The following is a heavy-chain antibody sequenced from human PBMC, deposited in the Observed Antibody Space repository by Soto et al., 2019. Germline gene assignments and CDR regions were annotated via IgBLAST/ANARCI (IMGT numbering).Heavy chain of an antibody. V-gene: IGHV3-30-3*01. CDR3: ARDGLLVGIAVAGGGSDY. J-gene: IGHJ4*02. CDR2: ISYDGSNK. Sequence: QVQLVESGGGVVQPGRSLRLSCAASGFTFSSYAMHWVRQAPGKGLEWVAVISYDGSNKYYADSVKGRFTISRDNSKNTLYLQMNSLRAEDTAVYYCARDGLLVGIAVAGGGSDYWGQGTLVTVSS. CDR1: GFTFSSYA. D-gene: IGHD6-19*01.